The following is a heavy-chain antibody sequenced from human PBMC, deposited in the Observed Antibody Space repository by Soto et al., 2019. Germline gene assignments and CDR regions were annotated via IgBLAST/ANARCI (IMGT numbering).Heavy chain of an antibody. CDR1: GFTVSSNY. CDR2: IYSGGST. V-gene: IGHV3-53*04. J-gene: IGHJ4*02. Sequence: EVQLVESGGGLVQPGGSLRLSCAASGFTVSSNYMSWVRQAPGKGLEWVSVIYSGGSTYYADSAKGRFTISRHHSKNTLYLQMNSLRAEDTAVYYCARSPFLPPVVDYWGQGPLVTVSS. CDR3: ARSPFLPPVVDY. D-gene: IGHD2-2*01.